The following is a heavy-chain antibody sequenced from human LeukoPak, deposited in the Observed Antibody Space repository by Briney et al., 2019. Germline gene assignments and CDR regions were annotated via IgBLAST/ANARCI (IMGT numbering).Heavy chain of an antibody. CDR1: GISLSNYG. J-gene: IGHJ4*02. CDR3: AKRGVVIRGILVIGYHQEAYHYDF. Sequence: GGSLRLSCVVSGISLSNYGMTWVRQAPGKGLEWVSYISERGGGTTYADSVKGRFTIARDTSLNTLYLQMNNLGADDTAVYFCAKRGVVIRGILVIGYHQEAYHYDFWGQGVLVTVSS. V-gene: IGHV3-23*01. D-gene: IGHD3-10*01. CDR2: ISERGGGT.